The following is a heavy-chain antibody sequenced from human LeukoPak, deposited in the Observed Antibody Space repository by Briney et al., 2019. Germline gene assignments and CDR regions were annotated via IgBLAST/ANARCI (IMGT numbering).Heavy chain of an antibody. CDR3: ARASGYYFDY. V-gene: IGHV4-59*01. Sequence: RPSETLSLTCTASGGSISSYYWSWIRQPPGKGLEWIGYIYYSGSTNYNPSLKSRVTISVDTSKNQFSLKLSSVTAADTAVYYCARASGYYFDYWGQGTLVTVSS. CDR2: IYYSGST. D-gene: IGHD2-15*01. CDR1: GGSISSYY. J-gene: IGHJ4*02.